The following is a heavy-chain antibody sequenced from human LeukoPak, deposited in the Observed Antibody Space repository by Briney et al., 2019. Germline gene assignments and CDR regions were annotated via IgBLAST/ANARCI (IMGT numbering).Heavy chain of an antibody. Sequence: SVKVSCKASGGTFSSYAISWVRQAPGQGLEWMGGTIPIFGTANYAQKFQGRVTITADESTSTAYMELSSLRSEDTAVYYCARGLRSALIAVAGIGYWGQGTLVTVSS. CDR2: TIPIFGTA. D-gene: IGHD6-19*01. J-gene: IGHJ4*02. CDR1: GGTFSSYA. CDR3: ARGLRSALIAVAGIGY. V-gene: IGHV1-69*13.